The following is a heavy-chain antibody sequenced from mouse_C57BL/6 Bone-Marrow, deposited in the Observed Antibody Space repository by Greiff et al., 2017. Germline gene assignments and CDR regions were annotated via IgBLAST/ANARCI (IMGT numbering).Heavy chain of an antibody. CDR2: IYPGDGGT. CDR1: GYAFSSSW. D-gene: IGHD1-1*01. V-gene: IGHV1-82*01. J-gene: IGHJ1*03. CDR3: ARAGSSDRYVDV. Sequence: VQLQQSGPELVKPGASVKISCKASGYAFSSSWMNWVKQRPGKGLEWIGRIYPGDGGTNYNGKFKGKATLTADKSSSTAYMQLSSLTSEDAAVYVCARAGSSDRYVDVWGTGTTVTVSA.